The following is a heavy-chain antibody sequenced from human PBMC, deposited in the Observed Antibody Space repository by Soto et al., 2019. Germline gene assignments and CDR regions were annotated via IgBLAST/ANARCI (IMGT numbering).Heavy chain of an antibody. Sequence: HPGGSLRLSCAASGFTFSSYAMSWVRQAPGKGLEWVSAISGSGGSTYYADSVKGRFTISRDNSKNTLYLQMNSLRAEDTAVYYCAKDGTITIFGVVITYFDYWGQGTLVTVSS. CDR1: GFTFSSYA. CDR3: AKDGTITIFGVVITYFDY. D-gene: IGHD3-3*01. J-gene: IGHJ4*02. CDR2: ISGSGGST. V-gene: IGHV3-23*01.